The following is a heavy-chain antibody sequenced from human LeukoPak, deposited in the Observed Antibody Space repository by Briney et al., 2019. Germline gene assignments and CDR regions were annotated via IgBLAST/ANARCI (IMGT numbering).Heavy chain of an antibody. Sequence: GGSLRLSCAASGFTVSTNYMSWVRQAPGKGLERVSFIHSGGTYYADSVKGRFTISRDNSKNTVYLQMNSLRAEDTAVYYCAPEGPVFGVRGQGTLVTVSS. V-gene: IGHV3-66*01. CDR2: IHSGGT. D-gene: IGHD3-3*01. CDR1: GFTVSTNY. CDR3: APEGPVFGV. J-gene: IGHJ4*02.